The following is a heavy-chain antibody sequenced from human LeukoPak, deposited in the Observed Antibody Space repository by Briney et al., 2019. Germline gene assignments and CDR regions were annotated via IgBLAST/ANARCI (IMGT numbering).Heavy chain of an antibody. D-gene: IGHD5-18*01. Sequence: PSETLSLTCTVSGGSISSYYWNWIRQPAGKGLEWIGRIYTSGSTSYNSSLKSRVAISVDTSKKQFSLKLSSVTAADTAVYYCARWQYWDTGGYFDFWGQGTLVPVSS. J-gene: IGHJ4*02. CDR1: GGSISSYY. V-gene: IGHV4-4*07. CDR2: IYTSGST. CDR3: ARWQYWDTGGYFDF.